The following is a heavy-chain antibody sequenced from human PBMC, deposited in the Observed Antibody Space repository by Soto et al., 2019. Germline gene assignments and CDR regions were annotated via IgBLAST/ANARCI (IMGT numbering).Heavy chain of an antibody. D-gene: IGHD3-10*01. J-gene: IGHJ5*02. V-gene: IGHV3-11*01. Sequence: GSLRLSCAASGFTFSDYYMSWIRQAPGKGLEWVSYISSSGSTIYYADSVKGRFTISRDNAKNSLYLQMNSLRAEDTAVYYCARARITMVRNNWFDPWGQGTLVTVSS. CDR1: GFTFSDYY. CDR3: ARARITMVRNNWFDP. CDR2: ISSSGSTI.